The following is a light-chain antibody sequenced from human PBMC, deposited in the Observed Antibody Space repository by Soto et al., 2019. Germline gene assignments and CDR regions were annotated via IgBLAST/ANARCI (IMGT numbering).Light chain of an antibody. CDR2: DAS. J-gene: IGKJ4*01. CDR1: QSVSIY. Sequence: EIVLTQSPATLSLSPGERATLSCRASQSVSIYLAWYQQKPGQSPRLLIYDASNRATGIPARFSGSGSGTDFTLTISSLEPEDFAVYYCQQRTNWPLTFAGGTMVE. V-gene: IGKV3-11*01. CDR3: QQRTNWPLT.